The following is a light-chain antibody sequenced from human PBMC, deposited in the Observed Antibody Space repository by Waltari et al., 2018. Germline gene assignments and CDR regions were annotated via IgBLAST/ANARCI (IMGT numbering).Light chain of an antibody. V-gene: IGKV3-20*01. J-gene: IGKJ1*01. CDR1: QSVSRT. Sequence: EIVLTQSPGTLSLSPGERATLSCRASQSVSRTLAWYQQKPGQAPKFLIYGASIRATGIPDRFTGSGSGTDFSLTISSLEPEDFAIYFCQHYVRLPATFGQGTKVEIK. CDR3: QHYVRLPAT. CDR2: GAS.